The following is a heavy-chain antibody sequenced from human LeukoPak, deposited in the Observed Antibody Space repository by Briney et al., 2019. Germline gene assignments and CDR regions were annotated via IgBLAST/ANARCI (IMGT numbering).Heavy chain of an antibody. CDR2: IHTSGST. Sequence: SETLSLTCTVSGGSISNYHWSWIRQPAGKGLEWIGQIHTSGSTNYNPPLKSRVTMSIDTPENQLSLTIRSVTAADTAVYYCARRDVSSGWSFDYWGQGTLVTVSS. CDR1: GGSISNYH. D-gene: IGHD6-19*01. J-gene: IGHJ4*02. V-gene: IGHV4-4*07. CDR3: ARRDVSSGWSFDY.